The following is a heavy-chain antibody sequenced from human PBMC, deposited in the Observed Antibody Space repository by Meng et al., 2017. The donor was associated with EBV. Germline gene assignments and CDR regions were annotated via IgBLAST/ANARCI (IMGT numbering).Heavy chain of an antibody. V-gene: IGHV1-69*01. Sequence: GQWVQSAAKVKKPGSSVKASCKTSGGPFKYYAISWVRQAPGQGLEWLGGFLPRLGAPNYAQKFHGRVKITADESTSTHYMDLSSLRSEDTAIYYCASESGRGYTPDYWGQGTLVTSPQ. D-gene: IGHD3-10*01. CDR1: GGPFKYYA. CDR2: FLPRLGAP. CDR3: ASESGRGYTPDY. J-gene: IGHJ4*02.